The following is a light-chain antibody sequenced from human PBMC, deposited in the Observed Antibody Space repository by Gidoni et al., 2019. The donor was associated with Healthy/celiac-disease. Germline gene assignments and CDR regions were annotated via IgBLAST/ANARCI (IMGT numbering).Light chain of an antibody. CDR2: GNS. CDR1: SSNIGAGYD. CDR3: QSYDSSLSGTV. Sequence: QSVLTQPPSVSGAPGQRVTISCTGSSSNIGAGYDVHWYQQLPGTAPTLLISGNSNRPSGVPDRFSGSKSGTSASLAITGLQAEDEADYYCQSYDSSLSGTVFGGGIKLTVL. J-gene: IGLJ2*01. V-gene: IGLV1-40*01.